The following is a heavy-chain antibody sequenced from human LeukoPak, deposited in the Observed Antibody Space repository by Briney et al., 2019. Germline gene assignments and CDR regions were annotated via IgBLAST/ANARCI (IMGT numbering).Heavy chain of an antibody. CDR1: GFTFSSYS. Sequence: PGGSLRLSCAASGFTFSSYSMNWVRQAPGKGLEWVSYISSSGSTIYYADSVKGRFTISRDNAKNSLYLQMNSLRAEDTAVYYCARAYGGNSYDYWGQGTLVTVSS. CDR3: ARAYGGNSYDY. D-gene: IGHD4-23*01. J-gene: IGHJ4*02. CDR2: ISSSGSTI. V-gene: IGHV3-48*04.